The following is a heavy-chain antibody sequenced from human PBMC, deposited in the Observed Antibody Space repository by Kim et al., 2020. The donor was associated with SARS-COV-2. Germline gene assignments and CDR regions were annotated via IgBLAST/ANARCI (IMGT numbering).Heavy chain of an antibody. CDR1: GFTFSTYG. Sequence: GGSLRLSCAASGFTFSTYGMHWVRQAPGKGLEWVAVISYDGSKKFYADSVQGRFTISRVNSQNTLYLQMNSLRAEDTSVYYCAKKISASGTYHLFDYWGQGTLVTVSS. V-gene: IGHV3-30*18. J-gene: IGHJ4*02. CDR3: AKKISASGTYHLFDY. CDR2: ISYDGSKK. D-gene: IGHD3-10*01.